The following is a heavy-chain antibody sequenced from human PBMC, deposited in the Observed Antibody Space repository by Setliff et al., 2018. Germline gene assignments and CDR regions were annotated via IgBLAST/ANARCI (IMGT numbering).Heavy chain of an antibody. V-gene: IGHV1-69*13. CDR2: IIPMFDTG. D-gene: IGHD3-22*01. J-gene: IGHJ3*01. Sequence: SVKVSCKASGYTFTSYYIHWVRQAPGQGLEWMGGIIPMFDTGIYAEKFQGRVTLSADESTSTVYMELTRLRPEDTAIYYCARDKADYYDRSGYSGASDVWGQGTMVTVSS. CDR1: GYTFTSYY. CDR3: ARDKADYYDRSGYSGASDV.